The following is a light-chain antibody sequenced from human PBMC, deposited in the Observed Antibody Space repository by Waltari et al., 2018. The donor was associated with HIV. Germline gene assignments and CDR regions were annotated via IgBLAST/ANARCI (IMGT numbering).Light chain of an antibody. J-gene: IGKJ1*01. CDR2: WAS. CDR3: HQYFSAPCT. CDR1: QSLLYSANNKNY. Sequence: DIVMTQSPDSLAVSLGERATINCKSSQSLLYSANNKNYLAWSQQKPGQPPKLLIYWASTRESGVPDRFSGSGSGTDFTLTISSLQADDVAVYYCHQYFSAPCTFGQGTKVEIK. V-gene: IGKV4-1*01.